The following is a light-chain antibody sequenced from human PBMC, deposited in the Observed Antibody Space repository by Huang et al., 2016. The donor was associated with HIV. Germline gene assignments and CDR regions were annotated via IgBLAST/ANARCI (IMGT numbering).Light chain of an antibody. CDR3: QQRFT. J-gene: IGKJ3*01. CDR1: QRISSF. CDR2: NAT. Sequence: EIVLTQSPATLSLSPGERATLSCRASQRISSFLAWYQQKPGQAPRLLIYNATNRATGIPARFSGSGSGTDFTLTFSRLEPEDFAVYYCQQRFTFGPGTKVDIK. V-gene: IGKV3-11*01.